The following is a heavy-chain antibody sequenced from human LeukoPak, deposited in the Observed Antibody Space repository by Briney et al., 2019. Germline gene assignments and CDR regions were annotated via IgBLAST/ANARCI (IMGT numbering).Heavy chain of an antibody. CDR3: AKDFGEAAFDI. V-gene: IGHV3-30*18. D-gene: IGHD3-10*01. Sequence: PGRSLRLSCAASGFTFSTYDMHWVRQAPGKGLEWVAIIPYDGSDKYYADSVKGRFTISRDNPKNTLYLQMNSLRAEDTAVYYCAKDFGEAAFDIWGQGTMVTVSS. J-gene: IGHJ3*02. CDR2: IPYDGSDK. CDR1: GFTFSTYD.